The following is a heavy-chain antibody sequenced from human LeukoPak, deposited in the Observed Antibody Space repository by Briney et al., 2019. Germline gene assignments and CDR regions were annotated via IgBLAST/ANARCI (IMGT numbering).Heavy chain of an antibody. J-gene: IGHJ5*02. V-gene: IGHV3-21*01. CDR1: GFTFSSYS. Sequence: GGSLRLSCAASGFTFSSYSMNWVRQAPGKGLEWVSSISSSSSYIYYADSVKGRFTISRDNAKNSLYLQMNSLRAEYTAVYYCARYYYGSGTSFNPWGQGTLVTVSS. D-gene: IGHD3-10*01. CDR3: ARYYYGSGTSFNP. CDR2: ISSSSSYI.